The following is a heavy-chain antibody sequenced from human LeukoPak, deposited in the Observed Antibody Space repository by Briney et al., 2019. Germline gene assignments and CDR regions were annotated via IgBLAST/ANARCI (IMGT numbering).Heavy chain of an antibody. CDR2: IKSIPNGGTT. Sequence: GGSLRLSCAASGFTFSYAWMSWVRQAPGRGLEWVGRIKSIPNGGTTDYAAPVKGRFTISRDDSRNTVFLQMNSRKTEDTAVYYCTTDQGRYCGGDCSSDYWGQGTLVTVSS. D-gene: IGHD2-21*01. V-gene: IGHV3-15*01. CDR3: TTDQGRYCGGDCSSDY. CDR1: GFTFSYAW. J-gene: IGHJ4*02.